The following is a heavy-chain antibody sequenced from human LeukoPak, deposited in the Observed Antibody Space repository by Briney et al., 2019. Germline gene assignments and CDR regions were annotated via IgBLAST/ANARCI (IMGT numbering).Heavy chain of an antibody. Sequence: GGSLRLSCAASGFTFSTYSMNWVRQAPGKGLEWVSSISSSSSYIYYADSLKGRFTISRDNAKNSLYLQMNSLRAEDTAMYYCARGATVTTDWYFDIWGRGTLVTVSS. CDR3: ARGATVTTDWYFDI. D-gene: IGHD4-17*01. CDR2: ISSSSSYI. CDR1: GFTFSTYS. V-gene: IGHV3-21*01. J-gene: IGHJ2*01.